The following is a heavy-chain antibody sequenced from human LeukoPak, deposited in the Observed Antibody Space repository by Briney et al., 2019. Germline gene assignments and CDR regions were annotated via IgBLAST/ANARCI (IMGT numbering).Heavy chain of an antibody. CDR3: ATSGYCSGGSCWEGDAFDI. V-gene: IGHV1-2*02. CDR1: GYTFTGYY. CDR2: INPNSGGT. J-gene: IGHJ3*02. Sequence: GASVKVSCKASGYTFTGYYMHWVRQAPGQGLEWMGWINPNSGGTNYAQKLQGRGTMTRDTSISTAYMELSRLRSDDTAVYYCATSGYCSGGSCWEGDAFDIWGQGTMVTVSS. D-gene: IGHD2-15*01.